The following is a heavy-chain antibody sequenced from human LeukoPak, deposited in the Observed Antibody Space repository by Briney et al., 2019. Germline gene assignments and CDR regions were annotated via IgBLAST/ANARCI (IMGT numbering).Heavy chain of an antibody. Sequence: GGSLRLSCAASGFAFSSYVMTWVRQAPGKGLEWVSGISGSGGSTYDADSVKGRFTVSRDNSKSTLYLQLNSLRVGDTAVYYCAKVDGVRAAPGRGRIDSWGQGTLVTVSS. V-gene: IGHV3-23*01. D-gene: IGHD6-13*01. CDR2: ISGSGGST. CDR1: GFAFSSYV. CDR3: AKVDGVRAAPGRGRIDS. J-gene: IGHJ4*02.